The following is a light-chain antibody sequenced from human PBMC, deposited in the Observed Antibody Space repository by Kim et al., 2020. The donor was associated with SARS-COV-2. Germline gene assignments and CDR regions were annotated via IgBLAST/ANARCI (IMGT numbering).Light chain of an antibody. J-gene: IGLJ2*01. CDR1: SSDVAAYNY. CDR3: SSYSSSTSLL. V-gene: IGLV2-14*03. CDR2: YVD. Sequence: GSSITISFTGTSSDVAAYNYVSWYQQHPGKAPKLMIYYVDNRPSGVSYRFSGSKSGTTASLTVSELQAEDEADYYCSSYSSSTSLLFGGGTQLTVL.